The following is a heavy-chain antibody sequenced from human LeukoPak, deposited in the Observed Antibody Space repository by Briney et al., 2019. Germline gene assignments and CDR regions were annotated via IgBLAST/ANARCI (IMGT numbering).Heavy chain of an antibody. CDR2: LYHCDNT. V-gene: IGHV3-53*01. CDR3: ARDRRIIVATTSGNYYYYYMDV. CDR1: GGSISSSSYY. Sequence: ETLSLTCTVSGGSISSSSYYWGWIRQPPGKGLEWVSVLYHCDNTYYPDSVKGRFTISRDNSKNTLYLQMNSLRAEDTAVYYCARDRRIIVATTSGNYYYYYMDVWGKGTTVTVSS. D-gene: IGHD5-12*01. J-gene: IGHJ6*03.